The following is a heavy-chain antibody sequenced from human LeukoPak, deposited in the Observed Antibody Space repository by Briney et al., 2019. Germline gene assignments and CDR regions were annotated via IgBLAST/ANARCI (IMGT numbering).Heavy chain of an antibody. D-gene: IGHD3-22*01. CDR2: ISYDGSDK. CDR3: ARDAIGYFYHLHAIDY. Sequence: PGGSLRLSCAASGFTFSNYAIHWVRQAPGKGLEWVAVISYDGSDKYYADSVKGRFTISRDNSKKTLFLQMNSLRAEDTAVYYCARDAIGYFYHLHAIDYWGQGTLVTVSS. V-gene: IGHV3-30*04. J-gene: IGHJ4*02. CDR1: GFTFSNYA.